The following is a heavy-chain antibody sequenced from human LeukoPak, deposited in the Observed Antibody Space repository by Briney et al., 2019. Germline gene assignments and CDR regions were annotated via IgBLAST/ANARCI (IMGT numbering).Heavy chain of an antibody. Sequence: GGSLRLSCAASGFTFSSYAMHWVRRAPGKGLEWVAVISYDGSNKYYADSVKGRFTISRDNSKNTLYLQMNSLRAEDTAVYYCARGHRPVGATGRGGYYFDYWGQGTLVTVSS. CDR3: ARGHRPVGATGRGGYYFDY. CDR1: GFTFSSYA. V-gene: IGHV3-30-3*01. D-gene: IGHD1-26*01. J-gene: IGHJ4*02. CDR2: ISYDGSNK.